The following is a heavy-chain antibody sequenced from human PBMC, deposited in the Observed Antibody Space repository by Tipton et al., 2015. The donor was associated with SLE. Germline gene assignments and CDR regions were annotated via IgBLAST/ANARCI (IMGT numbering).Heavy chain of an antibody. J-gene: IGHJ3*01. D-gene: IGHD1-20*01. CDR3: ARVLISDNWNDVDAFDL. CDR2: ISSGSTTI. Sequence: SLRLSCAASGFTFSIYTMNWLRQAPGKGLEWVSYISSGSTTIYYADSVKGRFTISRDNAKNSLYLQMNSLGAEDTAVYYCARVLISDNWNDVDAFDLWGQGTMVIVSS. V-gene: IGHV3-48*01. CDR1: GFTFSIYT.